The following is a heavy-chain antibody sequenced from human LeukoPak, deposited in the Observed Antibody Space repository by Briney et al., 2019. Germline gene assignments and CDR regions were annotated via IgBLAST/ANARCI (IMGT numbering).Heavy chain of an antibody. J-gene: IGHJ4*02. D-gene: IGHD3-22*01. V-gene: IGHV3-21*01. Sequence: GGSLRLSCAASGFTFSSYSMNWVRQAPGKGLEWVSSITSSSSIYYADSVKGRFTISRDNAKNSLYLQMNSLRAEDTAVYYCARGYYDSRAYWGQGTLVTVSS. CDR1: GFTFSSYS. CDR2: ITSSSSI. CDR3: ARGYYDSRAY.